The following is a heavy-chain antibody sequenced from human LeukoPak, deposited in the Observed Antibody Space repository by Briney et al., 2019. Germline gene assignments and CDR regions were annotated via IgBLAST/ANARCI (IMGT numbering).Heavy chain of an antibody. CDR2: IYYSGST. CDR3: ARDSGDGYLY. CDR1: GGSISSNSYY. J-gene: IGHJ4*02. D-gene: IGHD5-24*01. Sequence: PSETLPLTCAVSGGSISSNSYYWGWIRQPPGKGLEWIGSIYYSGSTYYNPSLKSRVTISVDTSKNQFSLKLSSVTAADTAVYYCARDSGDGYLYWGQGTLVTVSS. V-gene: IGHV4-39*07.